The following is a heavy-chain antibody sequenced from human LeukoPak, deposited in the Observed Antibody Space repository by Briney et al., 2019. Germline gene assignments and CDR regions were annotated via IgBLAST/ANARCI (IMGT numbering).Heavy chain of an antibody. J-gene: IGHJ4*02. Sequence: ASVTVSCKASGYTFTGYYMHWVRQAPGQGLEWMGWINPNSGGTNYAQKFQGRVTMTRDTSISTAYMELSRLRSDDTAVYYCARGKSHSYLQQLVPFDYWGQGTLVTVSS. V-gene: IGHV1-2*02. D-gene: IGHD6-13*01. CDR2: INPNSGGT. CDR1: GYTFTGYY. CDR3: ARGKSHSYLQQLVPFDY.